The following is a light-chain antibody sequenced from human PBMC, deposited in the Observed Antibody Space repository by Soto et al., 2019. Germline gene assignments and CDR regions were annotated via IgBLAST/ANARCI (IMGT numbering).Light chain of an antibody. Sequence: DLQMPQSQSSLSASVGDRVTITCQESQDISNYLNWYQQKPGKAPKLLIYDAFNLETGVPSRFSGSGSWTDFTFTISSLQPEEIATYDCQQYDNLPLTFGGGTKVEIK. J-gene: IGKJ4*01. CDR3: QQYDNLPLT. V-gene: IGKV1-33*01. CDR1: QDISNY. CDR2: DAF.